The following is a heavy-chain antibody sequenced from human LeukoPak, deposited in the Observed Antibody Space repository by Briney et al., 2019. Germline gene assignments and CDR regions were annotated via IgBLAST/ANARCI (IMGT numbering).Heavy chain of an antibody. CDR1: GFTFSSYG. V-gene: IGHV3-23*01. Sequence: GGTLRLSCAASGFTFSSYGMSWVRQAPGKGLEWVSAISGSGGSTYYADSVKGRFTISRDNSKNTLYLQMNSLRAEDTAVYYCAKVLRYFDWLSGYFDYWGQGTLVTVSS. CDR3: AKVLRYFDWLSGYFDY. J-gene: IGHJ4*02. CDR2: ISGSGGST. D-gene: IGHD3-9*01.